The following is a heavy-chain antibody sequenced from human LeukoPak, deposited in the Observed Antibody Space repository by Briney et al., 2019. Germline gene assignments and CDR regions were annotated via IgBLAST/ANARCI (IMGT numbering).Heavy chain of an antibody. CDR1: GFTFSSYW. J-gene: IGHJ4*02. V-gene: IGHV3-7*03. D-gene: IGHD3-16*02. CDR2: IKQDGSEK. Sequence: GGSLRLSCAASGFTFSSYWMRWVRQAPGKGLEWVANIKQDGSEKYYVDSVKGRFTISRDNAKNSLSLQMNSLRAEDAAVYYCARDGSTTADYDYVWGSYRYRDYFDYWGQGTLVTVSS. CDR3: ARDGSTTADYDYVWGSYRYRDYFDY.